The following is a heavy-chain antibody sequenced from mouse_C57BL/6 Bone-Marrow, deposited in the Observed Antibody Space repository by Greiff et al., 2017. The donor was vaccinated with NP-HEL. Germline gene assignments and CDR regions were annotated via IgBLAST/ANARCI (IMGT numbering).Heavy chain of an antibody. D-gene: IGHD1-1*01. CDR2: ISDGGSYT. Sequence: EVKVVESGGGLVKPGGSLKLSCAASGFTFSSYAMSWVRQTPEKRLEWVATISDGGSYTYYPDNVKGRFTISRDNAKNNLYLQMSHLKSEDTAMYYCARAPLLRYGYYFDYWGQGTTLTVSS. V-gene: IGHV5-4*03. J-gene: IGHJ2*01. CDR1: GFTFSSYA. CDR3: ARAPLLRYGYYFDY.